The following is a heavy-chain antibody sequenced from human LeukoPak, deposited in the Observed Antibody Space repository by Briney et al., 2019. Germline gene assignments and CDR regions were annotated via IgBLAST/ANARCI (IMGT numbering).Heavy chain of an antibody. V-gene: IGHV3-66*01. Sequence: PGRSPRLSCAASGFTVSSNYMSWVRQAPGKGLEWVSVVYSGGSTYYADSVKGRFTISRDNSKNTLYLQMNSLRAEDTAVYYCARDTSYYDSSGYYYTVYFDYWGQGTLVTVSS. CDR1: GFTVSSNY. J-gene: IGHJ4*02. D-gene: IGHD3-22*01. CDR3: ARDTSYYDSSGYYYTVYFDY. CDR2: VYSGGST.